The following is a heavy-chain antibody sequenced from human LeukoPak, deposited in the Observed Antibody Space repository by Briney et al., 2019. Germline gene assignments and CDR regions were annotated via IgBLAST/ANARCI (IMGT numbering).Heavy chain of an antibody. D-gene: IGHD3-22*01. Sequence: PSETLSLACTVSGGSISSSSYYWGWIRQPPGKGLEWIGSIYYSGSTYYNPSLKSRVTISVDTSKNQFSLKLSSVTAADTAVYYCARGSRQYYDSSAYSWFDSWGQGTLVTVSS. V-gene: IGHV4-39*07. CDR3: ARGSRQYYDSSAYSWFDS. J-gene: IGHJ5*01. CDR1: GGSISSSSYY. CDR2: IYYSGST.